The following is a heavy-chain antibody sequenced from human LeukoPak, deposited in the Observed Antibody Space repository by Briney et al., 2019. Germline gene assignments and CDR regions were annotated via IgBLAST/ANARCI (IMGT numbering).Heavy chain of an antibody. CDR1: GFTFTNYW. J-gene: IGHJ6*02. CDR3: ARYGYYYNLDV. D-gene: IGHD3-10*01. CDR2: IREDGGER. V-gene: IGHV3-7*01. Sequence: AGGSLRLSCAASGFTFTNYWMHWVRQAPGKGLEWVANIREDGGERHYVDFVKGRFTISRDNAGNSLFLQMNSLRVEDTAVYYCARYGYYYNLDVWGQGTTVTVSS.